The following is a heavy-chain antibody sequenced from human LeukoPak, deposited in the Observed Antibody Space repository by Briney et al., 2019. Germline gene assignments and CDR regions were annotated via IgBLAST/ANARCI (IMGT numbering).Heavy chain of an antibody. V-gene: IGHV5-51*01. J-gene: IGHJ3*02. CDR3: ARLADLDDILTGYYRSAFDI. CDR2: IYPGDSDT. Sequence: GESLKIPCKGSGYSFTSYWIGWVRQMPGKGLEWMGIIYPGDSDTRYSPSFQGQVTISADKSISTAYLQWSSLKASDTAMYYCARLADLDDILTGYYRSAFDIWGQGTMVTVSS. CDR1: GYSFTSYW. D-gene: IGHD3-9*01.